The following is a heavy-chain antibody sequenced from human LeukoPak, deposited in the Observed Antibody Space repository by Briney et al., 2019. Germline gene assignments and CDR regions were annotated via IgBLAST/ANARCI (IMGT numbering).Heavy chain of an antibody. D-gene: IGHD1-26*01. CDR1: GFTFSSYE. CDR3: ARDPRAGSYSP. CDR2: ISSSSSYR. V-gene: IGHV3-21*01. J-gene: IGHJ4*02. Sequence: GGSLRLSCAASGFTFSSYEMNWVRQAPGKGLEWVSSISSSSSYRYYADSVKGRFTISRDNAKNSLYLQMNSLRAEGTAVYYCARDPRAGSYSPWGQGTLVTVSS.